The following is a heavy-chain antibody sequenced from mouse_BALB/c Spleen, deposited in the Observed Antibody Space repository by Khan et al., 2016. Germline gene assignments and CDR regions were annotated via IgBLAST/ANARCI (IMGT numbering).Heavy chain of an antibody. D-gene: IGHD3-3*01. CDR2: IYPGSGST. V-gene: IGHV1-77*01. Sequence: QVQLKQSGPELVKPGASVKMSCKASGYTFTDYVISWVKQRTGQGLEWIGEIYPGSGSTYYNEKFKGKATLTADKSSNTAYMQLSSLTSEDSAVYFCAKGLGAMDYWGQGTSVTGSS. CDR1: GYTFTDYV. J-gene: IGHJ4*01. CDR3: AKGLGAMDY.